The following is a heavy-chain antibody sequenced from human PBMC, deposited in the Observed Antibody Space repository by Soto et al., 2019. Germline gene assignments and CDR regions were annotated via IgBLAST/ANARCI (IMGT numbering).Heavy chain of an antibody. Sequence: ASVKVSCKASGYTFTSYGISWVRQAPGQGLEWMGWISAYNGNTNYAQKLQGRVTMTTDTSTSTAYMELRSLRSDDTAVYYCARDTEGSGSYWYYYGMDVWGQGTPVTLS. D-gene: IGHD1-26*01. CDR2: ISAYNGNT. CDR1: GYTFTSYG. CDR3: ARDTEGSGSYWYYYGMDV. V-gene: IGHV1-18*04. J-gene: IGHJ6*02.